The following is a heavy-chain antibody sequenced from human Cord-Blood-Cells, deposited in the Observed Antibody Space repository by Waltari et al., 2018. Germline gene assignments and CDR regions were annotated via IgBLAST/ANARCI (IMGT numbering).Heavy chain of an antibody. CDR3: ARDRGAPALSPVGY. J-gene: IGHJ4*02. V-gene: IGHV4-4*02. D-gene: IGHD3-16*01. Sequence: QVQLQGSGPGLVKPSGTRSLTCAVSGGSIRSRHWWSSGRQPPGKGLEWLGEIYHTGSTNYNPSLKSRVTISVDKSKNQFSLKLSSVTAADTAVYYCARDRGAPALSPVGYWGQGTLVTVSS. CDR2: IYHTGST. CDR1: GGSIRSRHW.